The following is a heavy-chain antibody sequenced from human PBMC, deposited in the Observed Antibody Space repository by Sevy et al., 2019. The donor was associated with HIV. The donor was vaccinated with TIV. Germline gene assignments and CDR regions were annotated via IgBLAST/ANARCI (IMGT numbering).Heavy chain of an antibody. CDR2: IKADGSDK. CDR1: GFTFSANW. D-gene: IGHD3-16*01. CDR3: AHETFGRFES. V-gene: IGHV3-7*01. Sequence: GGSLRLSCAASGFTFSANWMNWVRQAPGKGVEWVANIKADGSDKHYVESVEGRFTISRDNAKNLLFLQMNSLRVEDTAVYYCAHETFGRFESWGQGTLVTVSS. J-gene: IGHJ4*02.